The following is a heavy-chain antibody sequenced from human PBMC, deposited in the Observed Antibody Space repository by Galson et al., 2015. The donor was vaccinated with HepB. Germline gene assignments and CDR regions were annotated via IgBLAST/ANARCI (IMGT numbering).Heavy chain of an antibody. CDR3: GSSSSRENYYYYYMDV. CDR1: GGTFSSYA. V-gene: IGHV1-69*13. J-gene: IGHJ6*03. CDR2: IIPIFGTA. Sequence: SVKVSCKASGGTFSSYAISWVRQAPGQGLEWMGGIIPIFGTANYAQKFQGRVTITADESTSTAYMELSSLRSEDTAVYYCGSSSSRENYYYYYMDVWGKGTTVTVSS. D-gene: IGHD6-13*01.